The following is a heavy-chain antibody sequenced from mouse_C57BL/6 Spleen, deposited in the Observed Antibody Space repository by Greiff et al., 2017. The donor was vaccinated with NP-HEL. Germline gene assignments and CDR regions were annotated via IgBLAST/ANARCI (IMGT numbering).Heavy chain of an antibody. CDR1: GYTFTSYT. D-gene: IGHD1-1*01. Sequence: QVQLQQSGAELARPGASVKMSCKASGYTFTSYTMHWVKQRPGQGLEWIGYINPSSGYTKYNQKFKDQATFTADKSSSTAYMQLSSLTSEDSSVYYCASRYYGSSYESAMDYWGQGTSVTVSS. J-gene: IGHJ4*01. CDR2: INPSSGYT. CDR3: ASRYYGSSYESAMDY. V-gene: IGHV1-4*01.